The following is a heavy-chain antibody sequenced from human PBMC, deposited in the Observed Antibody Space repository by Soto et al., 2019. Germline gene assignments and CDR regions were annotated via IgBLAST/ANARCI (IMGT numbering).Heavy chain of an antibody. J-gene: IGHJ3*02. D-gene: IGHD3-16*01. CDR2: IWYDGSNK. CDR3: ARPEGGGAFDI. V-gene: IGHV3-33*01. Sequence: QVQLVESGGGVVQPGRSLRLSCEASGFTFSSYGMHWVRQAPGKGLEWVAVIWYDGSNKYYADSVKGRFTMSRDNSKNPLYLKMNSRRAEETVVYYCARPEGGGAFDIWGQGTMVTVSS. CDR1: GFTFSSYG.